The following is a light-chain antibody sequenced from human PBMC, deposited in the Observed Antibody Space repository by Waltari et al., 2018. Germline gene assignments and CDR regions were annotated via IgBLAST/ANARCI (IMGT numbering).Light chain of an antibody. CDR1: SSDVGPYNL. CDR3: CSYVGSSTWV. J-gene: IGLJ3*02. Sequence: QSALTQPASVSGSPGQSITISCTGTSSDVGPYNLVSWYQHHPDNAPKLMIYEVSQRPSGISNRFSGSKSGNTASLTISGLQAEDEADYYCCSYVGSSTWVFGGGTKLTVL. CDR2: EVS. V-gene: IGLV2-23*02.